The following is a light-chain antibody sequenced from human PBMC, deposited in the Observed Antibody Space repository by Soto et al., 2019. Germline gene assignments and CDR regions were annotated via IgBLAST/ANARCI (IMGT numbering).Light chain of an antibody. CDR2: DDS. CDR3: QVWDSTTDHVV. CDR1: NIGTKS. V-gene: IGLV3-21*02. J-gene: IGLJ7*01. Sequence: SYELTQAPSVSVAPGQTAKITCGGDNIGTKSVHWYQQQPGQTPVVVVSDDSARPSGIPERFSGSNSGNTATLTITRVEAGDEADYYCQVWDSTTDHVVFGGGTQLTVL.